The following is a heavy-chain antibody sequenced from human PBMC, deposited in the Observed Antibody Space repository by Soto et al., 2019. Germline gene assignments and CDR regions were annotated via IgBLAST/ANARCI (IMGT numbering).Heavy chain of an antibody. J-gene: IGHJ4*02. CDR1: GGTFSSYA. CDR3: ARDRHYYDSSGSRRELDY. D-gene: IGHD3-22*01. V-gene: IGHV1-69*13. Sequence: GASVKVSCKASGGTFSSYAISWVRQAPGQGLEWMGGIIPIFGTANYAQKFQGRVTITADESTSTAYMELSSLRSEDTAVYYCARDRHYYDSSGSRRELDYWGQGTLVTVSS. CDR2: IIPIFGTA.